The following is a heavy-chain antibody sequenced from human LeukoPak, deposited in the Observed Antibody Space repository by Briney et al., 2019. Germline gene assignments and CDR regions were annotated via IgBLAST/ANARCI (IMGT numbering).Heavy chain of an antibody. Sequence: GGSLRLSCAASGFTFSSYSMNWVRQAPGKGLEWVSYISSSSSTIYYADSVKGRFTISRDNAKNSLYLQMNSLRAEDTAVYYCARSNWNVGDAFDIWGQGTMVTVSS. CDR2: ISSSSSTI. D-gene: IGHD1-1*01. V-gene: IGHV3-48*01. CDR1: GFTFSSYS. J-gene: IGHJ3*02. CDR3: ARSNWNVGDAFDI.